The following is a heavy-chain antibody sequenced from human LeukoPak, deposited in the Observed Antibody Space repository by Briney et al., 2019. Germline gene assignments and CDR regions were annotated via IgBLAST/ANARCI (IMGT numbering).Heavy chain of an antibody. CDR2: ISDSGGST. Sequence: TGRSLRLSCSASGFTFTSYAMSWVRQGPGKGLEWVSVISDSGGSTYYADSVKGRFTISRDNSKNTLYLQMNSLRADDTAVYYCAKRRWLGGIGVADPFDYWGQGTLVTVSS. D-gene: IGHD6-19*01. V-gene: IGHV3-23*01. CDR3: AKRRWLGGIGVADPFDY. J-gene: IGHJ4*02. CDR1: GFTFTSYA.